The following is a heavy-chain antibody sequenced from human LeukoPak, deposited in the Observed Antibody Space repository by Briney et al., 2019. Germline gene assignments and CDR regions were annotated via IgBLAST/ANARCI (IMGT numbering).Heavy chain of an antibody. Sequence: GGSLRLSCSASGFTFSSYWMSWVRQAPGKGLEWVANIKGDGNEIYYVDSVKGRFTLSRDNAKNSLFLEMNRLRVEDTAVYYCARWRGLQSEFDCWGQGTLVTVSS. CDR2: IKGDGNEI. D-gene: IGHD5-24*01. CDR3: ARWRGLQSEFDC. V-gene: IGHV3-7*01. CDR1: GFTFSSYW. J-gene: IGHJ4*02.